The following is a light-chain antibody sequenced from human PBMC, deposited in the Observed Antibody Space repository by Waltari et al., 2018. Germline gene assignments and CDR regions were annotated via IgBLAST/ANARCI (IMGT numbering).Light chain of an antibody. CDR3: LQDYNYPFT. CDR1: QVIGND. Sequence: IMMTQSQSSASASGGERVTITCRSTQVIGNDLGWYHQKPGKAPMHLIYTASSFQSGVPSMFSGSGSGTDFTLTISSLQPEDFATYYCLQDYNYPFTFGPGTKLDI. V-gene: IGKV1-6*01. J-gene: IGKJ3*01. CDR2: TAS.